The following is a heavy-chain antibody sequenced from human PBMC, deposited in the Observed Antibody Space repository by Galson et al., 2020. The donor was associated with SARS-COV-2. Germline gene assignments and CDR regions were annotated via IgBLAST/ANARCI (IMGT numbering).Heavy chain of an antibody. J-gene: IGHJ4*02. CDR1: GFSLNTTGMC. V-gene: IGHV2-70*11. D-gene: IGHD3-10*01. CDR3: VRVQFASGSFPIDY. Sequence: SGPTLVKPTQTLTLTCAFSGFSLNTTGMCMSWIRQPPGKALEWLARIDWADDKYYSTSMKTRLTISKDTSKNQVVLTMTNLDPVDTATYYCVRVQFASGSFPIDYWGQGTLVTVSS. CDR2: IDWADDK.